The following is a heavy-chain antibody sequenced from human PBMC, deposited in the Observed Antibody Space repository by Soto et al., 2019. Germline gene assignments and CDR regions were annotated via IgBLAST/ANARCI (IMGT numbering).Heavy chain of an antibody. CDR2: ISGNGDNT. Sequence: EVQLLDSGGGLLQPGGSLRLSCVASGFTFSNYAMVWVRQAPGKGLEWVSTISGNGDNTNYADSVKGRFTISRDNSKNTLFLQMNSLRAEDTAVYFCAKNRWTTEVTEVLLYFDSWGQGSLVTVSS. J-gene: IGHJ4*02. D-gene: IGHD1-1*01. V-gene: IGHV3-23*01. CDR3: AKNRWTTEVTEVLLYFDS. CDR1: GFTFSNYA.